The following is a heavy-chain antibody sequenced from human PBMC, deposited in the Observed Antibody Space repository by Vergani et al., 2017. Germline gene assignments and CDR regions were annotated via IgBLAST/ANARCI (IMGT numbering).Heavy chain of an antibody. J-gene: IGHJ4*02. V-gene: IGHV3-30-3*01. CDR1: GFTFSSYA. D-gene: IGHD6-6*01. Sequence: QVQLVESGGGVVQPGRSLRLSCAASGFTFSSYAMHWVRQAPGKGLERVAVISYDGSNKYYADSVKGRFTISRDNSKNTLYLQMNSLRAEDTAVYYCARQKGYSSSSFDYWSQGTLVTVSS. CDR3: ARQKGYSSSSFDY. CDR2: ISYDGSNK.